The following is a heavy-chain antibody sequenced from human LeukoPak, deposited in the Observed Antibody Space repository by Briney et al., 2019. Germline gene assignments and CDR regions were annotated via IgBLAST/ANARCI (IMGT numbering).Heavy chain of an antibody. Sequence: GASVKVSCKASGYTFTSYAMHWVRQAPGQRLEWMGWINAGNGNTNYSQKFQGRVTITRDTSASTAYMELSSLRSEDTAVYYCARWAAARWGVDYWGQGTLVTVSS. D-gene: IGHD6-13*01. J-gene: IGHJ4*02. V-gene: IGHV1-3*01. CDR2: INAGNGNT. CDR3: ARWAAARWGVDY. CDR1: GYTFTSYA.